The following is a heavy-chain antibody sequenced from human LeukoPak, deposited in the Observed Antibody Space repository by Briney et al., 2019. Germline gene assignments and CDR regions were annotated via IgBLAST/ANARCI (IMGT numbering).Heavy chain of an antibody. Sequence: GGSLRLSCAASGFTFSDYYMTWIRQAPGKGLGWVSYISSSSSYTNYADSVKGRFTISRDNAKNSLYLQMNRLRAEDTAVYYCARGRDYAFDLWGQGTKVTVSS. J-gene: IGHJ3*01. V-gene: IGHV3-11*06. CDR3: ARGRDYAFDL. CDR2: ISSSSSYT. D-gene: IGHD4-11*01. CDR1: GFTFSDYY.